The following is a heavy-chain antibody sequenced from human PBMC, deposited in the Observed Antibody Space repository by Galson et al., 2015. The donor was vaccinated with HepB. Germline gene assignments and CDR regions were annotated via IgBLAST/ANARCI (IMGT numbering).Heavy chain of an antibody. D-gene: IGHD5/OR15-5a*01. CDR3: AREAILSMIRYFDS. J-gene: IGHJ4*02. Sequence: SLRLSCAASGFTFSSYGMHWVRQAPGKGLEWVAVIWHDGSNEDYADSVKGRFTISRDNSKNTLYLQMNSLRAEDTAVYYCAREAILSMIRYFDSWGQGTLVTVSS. V-gene: IGHV3-33*08. CDR2: IWHDGSNE. CDR1: GFTFSSYG.